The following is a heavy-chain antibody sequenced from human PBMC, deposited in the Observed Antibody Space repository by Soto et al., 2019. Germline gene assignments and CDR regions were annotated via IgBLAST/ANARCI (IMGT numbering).Heavy chain of an antibody. CDR2: IYYSGST. J-gene: IGHJ5*02. V-gene: IGHV4-61*01. CDR1: GGSVSSGSYY. Sequence: SETLSLTCTVSGGSVSSGSYYWSWIRQPPGKGLEWIGYIYYSGSTNYNPSLKSRVTISVDTSKNQFSLKLSSVTAADTAVYYCARWHSDWRIDPWGQGTLVTVSS. CDR3: ARWHSDWRIDP. D-gene: IGHD6-19*01.